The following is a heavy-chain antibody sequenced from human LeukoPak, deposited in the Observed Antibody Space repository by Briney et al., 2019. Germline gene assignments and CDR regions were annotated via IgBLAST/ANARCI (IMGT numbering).Heavy chain of an antibody. Sequence: GGSLRLSCAASGFTFNMYSLHWVRQAPGKGLEWVSYVSSGRTTKYYADSVKGRFTISRDDAKNSLYLQMNSLRPEDTAFYYCARAGLYNWNYEGTTYFDFWGQGTLVTVSA. D-gene: IGHD1-7*01. CDR3: ARAGLYNWNYEGTTYFDF. CDR1: GFTFNMYS. J-gene: IGHJ4*02. V-gene: IGHV3-48*04. CDR2: VSSGRTTK.